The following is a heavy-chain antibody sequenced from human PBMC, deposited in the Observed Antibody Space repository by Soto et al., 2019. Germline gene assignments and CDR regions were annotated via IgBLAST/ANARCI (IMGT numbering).Heavy chain of an antibody. V-gene: IGHV3-33*01. D-gene: IGHD6-19*01. CDR1: GFTFSSYG. CDR3: ARDRGYSSPLDY. Sequence: GGSLRLSCAASGFTFSSYGMHWVRQAPGKGLEWVAVIWYDGSNKYYADSVKGRFTISRDNSKNTLYLQMNSLRAEDTAVYYCARDRGYSSPLDYWGQGTLVTVSS. CDR2: IWYDGSNK. J-gene: IGHJ4*02.